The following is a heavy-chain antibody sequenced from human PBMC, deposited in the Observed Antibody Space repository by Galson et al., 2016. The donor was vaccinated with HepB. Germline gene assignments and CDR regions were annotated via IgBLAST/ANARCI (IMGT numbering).Heavy chain of an antibody. J-gene: IGHJ2*01. V-gene: IGHV1-58*01. CDR2: IVVGSDNT. CDR1: GFTFTSSA. Sequence: SVKVSCKASGFTFTSSAVQWVRQARGQRLEWIGWIVVGSDNTNYAQKFQERVTITRDMSTSTAYMELSSLRSGDTGVFYCARGDNWQGNWYFDLWGRGTLVTVSS. CDR3: ARGDNWQGNWYFDL. D-gene: IGHD1-1*01.